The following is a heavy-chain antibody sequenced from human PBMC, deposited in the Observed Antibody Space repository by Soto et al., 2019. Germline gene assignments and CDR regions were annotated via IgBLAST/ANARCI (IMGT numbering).Heavy chain of an antibody. V-gene: IGHV3-21*01. CDR2: ISSGSSDT. CDR1: GFTFSRFS. Sequence: VGSLRLSCEASGFTFSRFSMNWFRQVPVNGLEWVASISSGSSDTWYADSVKGRFIISRDNAQNSLFLQMNTLRPEDTAMYYCARVAYWGPGTQVTVSS. J-gene: IGHJ4*02. CDR3: ARVAY.